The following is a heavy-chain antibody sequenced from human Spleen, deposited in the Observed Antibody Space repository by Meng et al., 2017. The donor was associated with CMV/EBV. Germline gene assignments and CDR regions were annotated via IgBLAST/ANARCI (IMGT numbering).Heavy chain of an antibody. CDR1: GFTFSPYW. D-gene: IGHD1-1*01. V-gene: IGHV3-74*01. Sequence: CAPSGFTFSPYWMHWVRQAPGKGLVWVSRIQTDGSSTSYADSVKGRFTISRDNAKNTLYLQMNSLRADDTAVYFCARDPAWTSFDYWGQGALVTVSS. CDR2: IQTDGSST. CDR3: ARDPAWTSFDY. J-gene: IGHJ4*02.